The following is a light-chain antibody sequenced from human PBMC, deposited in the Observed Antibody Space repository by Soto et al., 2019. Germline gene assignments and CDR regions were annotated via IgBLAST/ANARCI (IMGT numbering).Light chain of an antibody. J-gene: IGKJ4*01. CDR2: AAS. V-gene: IGKV1-39*01. Sequence: DIQMTQTPMSLSASVGDRVTITCRTSQSIYMNLNWYQQKPGKAPQLLIYAASTLHSGVPSRFSGSGSGTDFALAISSLQPEDSATYYCQQTYGILTFGGGTKVQI. CDR1: QSIYMN. CDR3: QQTYGILT.